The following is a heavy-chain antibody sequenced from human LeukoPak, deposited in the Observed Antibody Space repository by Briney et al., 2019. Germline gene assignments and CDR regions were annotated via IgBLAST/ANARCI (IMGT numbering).Heavy chain of an antibody. V-gene: IGHV3-73*01. D-gene: IGHD3-9*01. J-gene: IGHJ4*02. CDR2: IRTQANNDAT. Sequence: GGSLTLSCAASGFTFSDSAMHWVRQASGKGLELLGRIRTQANNDATAYGASVKGRFIISRDDSRNTAYLQMNSLKTEDTAVYYCAGDYNSLTGLNYWGQGTLVTVSS. CDR3: AGDYNSLTGLNY. CDR1: GFTFSDSA.